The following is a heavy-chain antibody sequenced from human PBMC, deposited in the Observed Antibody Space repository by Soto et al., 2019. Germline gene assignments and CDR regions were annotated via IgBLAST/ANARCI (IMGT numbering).Heavy chain of an antibody. CDR3: ARAARITIFGVEKVDAFDI. CDR2: IYYSGST. CDR1: GGSISSGGYY. V-gene: IGHV4-31*03. J-gene: IGHJ3*02. D-gene: IGHD3-3*01. Sequence: LSLTCTVSGGSISSGGYYWSWIRQHPGKGLEWIGYIYYSGSTYYNPSLKSRVTISVDTSKNQFPLKLSSVTAADTAVYYCARAARITIFGVEKVDAFDIWGQGTIVTVSS.